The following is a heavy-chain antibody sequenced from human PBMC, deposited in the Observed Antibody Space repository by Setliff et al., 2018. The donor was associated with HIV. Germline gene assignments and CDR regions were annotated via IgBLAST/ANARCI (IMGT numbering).Heavy chain of an antibody. CDR3: HSGYDAEEQSYFDY. D-gene: IGHD5-12*01. CDR1: GFTFDDYT. J-gene: IGHJ4*02. CDR2: ISWNGGSK. V-gene: IGHV3-43D*04. Sequence: HPGGSLRLSCAASGFTFDDYTMHWVRQAPGKGLEWISLISWNGGSKDYAESVKGQFTISRDNSKNSLYLRMNSLRDEDTGVYYCHSGYDAEEQSYFDYWGQGTLVTVSS.